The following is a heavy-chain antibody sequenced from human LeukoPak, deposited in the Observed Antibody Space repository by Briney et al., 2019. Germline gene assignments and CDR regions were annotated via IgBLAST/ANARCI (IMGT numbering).Heavy chain of an antibody. CDR3: ARGPLMTTVTTFTY. CDR1: GITLTGYY. J-gene: IGHJ4*02. Sequence: ASVKVSCKASGITLTGYYMHWVRQAPGQGLEWMGWINPNSGGTNYAQKFQGRVTMTRDTSISTAYMELSRLRSDDTAVYYCARGPLMTTVTTFTYWGQGTLVTVSS. D-gene: IGHD4-17*01. V-gene: IGHV1-2*02. CDR2: INPNSGGT.